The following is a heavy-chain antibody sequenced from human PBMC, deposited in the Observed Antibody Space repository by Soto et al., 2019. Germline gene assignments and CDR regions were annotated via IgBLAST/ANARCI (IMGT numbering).Heavy chain of an antibody. J-gene: IGHJ6*02. CDR1: GSAITRYY. CDR3: ARDTSGWSLNGLDV. CDR2: INPGGGSA. V-gene: IGHV1-46*01. D-gene: IGHD6-19*01. Sequence: QVDLVQSGAEVKKPGASVTISCKASGSAITRYYIHWVRQAPGRGLEWMGIINPGGGSASDAQKFQDRVTRDKDTPTGTVYMYLRSLRTEDTAVYYCARDTSGWSLNGLDVWGQGTTVNVSS.